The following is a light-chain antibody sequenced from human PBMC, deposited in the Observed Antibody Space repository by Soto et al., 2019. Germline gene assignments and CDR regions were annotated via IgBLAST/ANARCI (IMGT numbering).Light chain of an antibody. V-gene: IGKV1-39*01. J-gene: IGKJ5*01. CDR2: AAS. CDR3: QQSYRAVT. CDR1: QSVSSY. Sequence: DIQMTQSPSSLSASVGDRISITCRASQSVSSYLNWYQQKPGKAPRLLIYAASHLQTGVPSRFRGTGSATHFTLTISSLQPEDFATYYCQQSYRAVTFGQGKRLEIK.